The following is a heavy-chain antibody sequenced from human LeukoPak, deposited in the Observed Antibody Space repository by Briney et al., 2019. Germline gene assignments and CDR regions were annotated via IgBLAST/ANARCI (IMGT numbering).Heavy chain of an antibody. V-gene: IGHV4-59*11. Sequence: PSETLSLTCTVSGVSISSHYWSWIRQPPGKGLEWIGYIYYSGSTNYNPSLKSRVTISVETSKNKFSLKLSSVTAADTAVYYCARTQRGLRVLNDYYYYYYMDVWGKGTTVTVSS. D-gene: IGHD4-17*01. CDR1: GVSISSHY. J-gene: IGHJ6*03. CDR2: IYYSGST. CDR3: ARTQRGLRVLNDYYYYYYMDV.